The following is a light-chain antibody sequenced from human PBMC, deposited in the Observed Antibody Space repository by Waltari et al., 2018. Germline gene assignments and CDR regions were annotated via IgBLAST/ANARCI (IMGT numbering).Light chain of an antibody. V-gene: IGKV3-11*01. CDR1: QTVTNY. CDR3: QERSNWVFT. CDR2: DAS. J-gene: IGKJ3*01. Sequence: EIVLTQSPATLSLSPGESATLSCRASQTVTNYLAWYQQKPRQAPRLLIDDASNGATGIPARFSGSGSGTDFTLTISSLEPEDFAVYYCQERSNWVFTFGPGTKVDI.